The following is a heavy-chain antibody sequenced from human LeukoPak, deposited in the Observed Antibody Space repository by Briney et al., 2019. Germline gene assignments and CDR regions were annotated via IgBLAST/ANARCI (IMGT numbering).Heavy chain of an antibody. J-gene: IGHJ6*02. D-gene: IGHD4-11*01. V-gene: IGHV4-59*01. CDR3: AREPTTVTGYYYYGMDV. Sequence: SETLSLTCTVSGGSISSYYWSWIRQPPGKGLEWIGYIYYSGSTNYNPSLKSRVTISVDTSKNQFSLKLSSVTAADTAVYYCAREPTTVTGYYYYGMDVGGQGTTVTVSS. CDR2: IYYSGST. CDR1: GGSISSYY.